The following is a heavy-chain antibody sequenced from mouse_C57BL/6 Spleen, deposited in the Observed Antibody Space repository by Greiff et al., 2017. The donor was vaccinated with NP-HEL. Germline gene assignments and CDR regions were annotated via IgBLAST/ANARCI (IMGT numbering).Heavy chain of an antibody. D-gene: IGHD2-1*01. CDR3: ASYGNSYYYAMDY. V-gene: IGHV2-6*03. J-gene: IGHJ4*01. CDR1: GFSLTSYG. CDR2: IWSDGST. Sequence: VKLVESGPGLVAPSQSLSITCTVSGFSLTSYGVHWVRQPPGKGLEWLVVIWSDGSTTYNSALKSRLSISKDNSKSQVFLKMNSLQTDDTAMYYCASYGNSYYYAMDYWGQGTSVTVSS.